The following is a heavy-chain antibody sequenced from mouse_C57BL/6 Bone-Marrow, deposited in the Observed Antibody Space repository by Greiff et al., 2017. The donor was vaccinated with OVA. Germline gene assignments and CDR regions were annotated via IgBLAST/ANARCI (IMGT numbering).Heavy chain of an antibody. CDR3: ARDYYAMDY. Sequence: QVQLQQPGAELVMPGASVKLSCKASGYTFTSYWMHWVKQRPGQGLEWIGEIDPSDSYTNYNQKFKGKSILTVDKSSSTAYMQLSSLTSEDSAVYYCARDYYAMDYWGQGTSVTVSS. CDR1: GYTFTSYW. V-gene: IGHV1-69*01. J-gene: IGHJ4*01. CDR2: IDPSDSYT.